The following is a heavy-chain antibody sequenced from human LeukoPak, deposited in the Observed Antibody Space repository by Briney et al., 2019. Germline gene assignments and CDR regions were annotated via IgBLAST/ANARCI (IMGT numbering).Heavy chain of an antibody. D-gene: IGHD3-22*01. CDR3: ASDYYDSSGPDHVDYYYGMDV. Sequence: ASVKVSCKASGGTFSSYAISWLRQAPGQGLEWMGRIIPILGIANYAQKFQGRVTITADKSTSTAYMELSSLRSEDTAVYYCASDYYDSSGPDHVDYYYGMDVWGQGTTVTVSS. CDR1: GGTFSSYA. V-gene: IGHV1-69*04. J-gene: IGHJ6*02. CDR2: IIPILGIA.